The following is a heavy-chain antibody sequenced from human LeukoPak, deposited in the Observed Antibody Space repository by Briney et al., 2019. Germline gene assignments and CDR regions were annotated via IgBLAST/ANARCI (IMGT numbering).Heavy chain of an antibody. CDR1: GGSISSSSYY. V-gene: IGHV4-39*01. J-gene: IGHJ3*02. D-gene: IGHD6-6*01. CDR2: IYYSGST. Sequence: PSETLSLTCTVSGGSISSSSYYWGWIRQPPGKGLEWIGSIYYSGSTYYNPSLKSRVTISVDTSKNQFSLKLSSVTAADTAVYYCAIEYSSSSGWAFDIWGQGTMVTVSS. CDR3: AIEYSSSSGWAFDI.